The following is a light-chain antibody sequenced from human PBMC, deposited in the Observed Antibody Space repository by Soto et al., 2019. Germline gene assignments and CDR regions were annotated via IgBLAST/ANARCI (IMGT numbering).Light chain of an antibody. V-gene: IGLV1-47*01. J-gene: IGLJ3*02. CDR1: SSNIGSNY. CDR3: AAWDDSLSGQV. Sequence: QSVLTQPPSASGTPGQRVTISCSGSSSNIGSNYVYYWYQQLPGTAPKLLIYRNNQRPSGVPDRFSGSKSGTSASLAISGRRSEDEADYYCAAWDDSLSGQVFGGGTKLTVL. CDR2: RNN.